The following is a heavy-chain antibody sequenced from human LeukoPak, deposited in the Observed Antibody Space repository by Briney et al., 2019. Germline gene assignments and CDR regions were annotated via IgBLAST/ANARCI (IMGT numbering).Heavy chain of an antibody. J-gene: IGHJ6*02. CDR2: IYYSGST. Sequence: PSETLSLTCTVSGGSISSSSYYWGWIRQPPGKGLEWIGSIYYSGSTYYNPSLKSRVTISVDTSKNQFSLKLSSVTAADTAVYYCASRLVLNYYYGMDVWGQGTTVTVSS. CDR3: ASRLVLNYYYGMDV. D-gene: IGHD6-6*01. CDR1: GGSISSSSYY. V-gene: IGHV4-39*01.